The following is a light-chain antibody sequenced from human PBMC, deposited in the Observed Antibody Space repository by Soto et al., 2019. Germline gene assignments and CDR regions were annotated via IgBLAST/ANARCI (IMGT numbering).Light chain of an antibody. CDR2: VAS. V-gene: IGKV3-20*01. Sequence: EIVLTQSPGTLSLSPGERATLSCRASQSVSSSYLAWYQQKPGQAPRLLNYVASCRAPGIPDRFSGSGSGTDFTLTISRLEPEDIAVYYCQQYGSSPYTFGQGAKLEIK. J-gene: IGKJ2*01. CDR3: QQYGSSPYT. CDR1: QSVSSSY.